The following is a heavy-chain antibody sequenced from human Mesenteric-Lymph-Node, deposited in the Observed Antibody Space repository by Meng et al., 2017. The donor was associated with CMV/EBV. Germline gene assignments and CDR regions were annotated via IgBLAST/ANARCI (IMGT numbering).Heavy chain of an antibody. J-gene: IGHJ4*02. V-gene: IGHV3-11*04. CDR2: IGSSGDAI. CDR3: ARGGFNYFDY. Sequence: SLQISCAASGFTFSDYYMSWIRQAPGKGLEWISYIGSSGDAIDYADSVKGRFTISGDIAKNSLFLQMNSLRAEDTAVYYCARGGFNYFDYWGLGTLVTVS. CDR1: GFTFSDYY.